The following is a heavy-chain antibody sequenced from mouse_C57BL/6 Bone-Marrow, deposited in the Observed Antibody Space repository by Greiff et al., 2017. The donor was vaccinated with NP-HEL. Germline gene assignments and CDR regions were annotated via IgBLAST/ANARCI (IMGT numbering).Heavy chain of an antibody. Sequence: DVHLVESGGGLVKPGGSLKLSCAASGFTFSDYGMHWVRQAPEKGLEWVAYISSGSSTIYYADTVKGRFTISRDNAKNTLFLQMTSLRSEDTAMYYCARRDHYYGSSYGFAYWGQGTLVTVSA. CDR2: ISSGSSTI. J-gene: IGHJ3*01. CDR1: GFTFSDYG. CDR3: ARRDHYYGSSYGFAY. V-gene: IGHV5-17*01. D-gene: IGHD1-1*01.